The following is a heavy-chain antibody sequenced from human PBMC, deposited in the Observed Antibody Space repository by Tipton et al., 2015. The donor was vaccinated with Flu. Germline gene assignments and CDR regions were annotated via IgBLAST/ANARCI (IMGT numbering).Heavy chain of an antibody. V-gene: IGHV4-31*03. CDR2: IYYSGST. D-gene: IGHD6-19*01. Sequence: TLSLTCTVSGGSISSDGYYWNWIRQHPGKGLEWIGYIYYSGSTYYNPSLKSRVTIPVDTSRNQFSLKLGSMTAADTAVYYCARGQGNSGWRYFDYWGQGTLVTVSS. CDR1: GGSISSDGYY. CDR3: ARGQGNSGWRYFDY. J-gene: IGHJ4*02.